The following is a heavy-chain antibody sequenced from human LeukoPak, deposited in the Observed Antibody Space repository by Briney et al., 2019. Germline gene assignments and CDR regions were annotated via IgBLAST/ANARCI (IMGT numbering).Heavy chain of an antibody. D-gene: IGHD3-10*01. J-gene: IGHJ5*02. V-gene: IGHV4-34*01. Sequence: SETLPLTCAVYGGSFSGYYWSWIRQPPGKGLEWIGEINHSGSTNYNPSLKSRVTISVDTSKNQFSLKLSSVTAADTAVYYCARGQRNYYGSGSYRDWFDPWGQGTLVTVSS. CDR2: INHSGST. CDR1: GGSFSGYY. CDR3: ARGQRNYYGSGSYRDWFDP.